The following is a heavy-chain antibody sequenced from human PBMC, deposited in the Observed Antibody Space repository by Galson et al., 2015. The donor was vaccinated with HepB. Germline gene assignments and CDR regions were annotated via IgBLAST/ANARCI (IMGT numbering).Heavy chain of an antibody. Sequence: SLRLSCAALGFTFSYYSMHWVRLAPGKGLEWVAAVVYDGSDKYYADSVKGQFTISRDNSKNTLYLQMNSLRGEDTAVYYCARDGSGTYYFDYWGLGTLVTVSS. D-gene: IGHD1-14*01. CDR2: VVYDGSDK. CDR1: GFTFSYYS. CDR3: ARDGSGTYYFDY. J-gene: IGHJ4*02. V-gene: IGHV3-30*03.